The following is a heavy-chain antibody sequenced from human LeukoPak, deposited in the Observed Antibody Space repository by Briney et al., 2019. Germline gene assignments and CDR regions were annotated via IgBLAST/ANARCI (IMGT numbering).Heavy chain of an antibody. J-gene: IGHJ3*01. V-gene: IGHV3-33*05. CDR1: GFTFSSYG. CDR3: TINGCYRGVCDFDV. Sequence: PGGSLRLSCAASGFTFSSYGMHWVRQAPGKGLEWVAVISHDGSNKEYGDSVKGRFTVSRDNSKNTLYLQMNSLRAEDTAVYYCTINGCYRGVCDFDVWGQGTMVTVSS. D-gene: IGHD2-21*01. CDR2: ISHDGSNK.